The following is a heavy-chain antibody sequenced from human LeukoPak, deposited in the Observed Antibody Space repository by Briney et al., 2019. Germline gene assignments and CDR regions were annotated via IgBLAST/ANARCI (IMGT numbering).Heavy chain of an antibody. CDR3: AKGYSSAWYFFDY. J-gene: IGHJ4*02. D-gene: IGHD6-19*01. CDR1: GFNLRSYA. V-gene: IGHV3-23*01. CDR2: LSGSGGST. Sequence: GGSLRLSCVVSGFNLRSYAMSWVRQAPGKGLEWVSGLSGSGGSTYYADSVKGRFTISRDNSKNTLYLQMNSLRAEDTAVYYCAKGYSSAWYFFDYWGQGTPVTVSS.